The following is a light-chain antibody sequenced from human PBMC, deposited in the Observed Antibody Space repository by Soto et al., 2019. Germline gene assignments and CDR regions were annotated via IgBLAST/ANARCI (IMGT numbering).Light chain of an antibody. CDR2: GAS. J-gene: IGKJ2*01. Sequence: EIVMTQSPATLSVSPGERATLSCRASQSVSSDLAWYHQKPGQAPRLLIYGASTRATGIPARFSGSGSGTDFTLTISRLEPEDFAVYYCQQYGSSTYTFGQGTKVDI. CDR3: QQYGSSTYT. CDR1: QSVSSD. V-gene: IGKV3-15*01.